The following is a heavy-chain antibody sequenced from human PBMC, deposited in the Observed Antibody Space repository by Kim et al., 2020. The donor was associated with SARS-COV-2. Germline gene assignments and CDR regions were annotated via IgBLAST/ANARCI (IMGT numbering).Heavy chain of an antibody. CDR3: ARHPQRESCSGGSCYFEVWFDP. J-gene: IGHJ5*02. CDR2: IYYSGST. V-gene: IGHV4-39*01. Sequence: SETLSLTCTVSGGSISSSSYYWGWIRQPPGKGLEWIGSIYYSGSTYYNPSLKSRVTISVDTSKNQLSLKLSSVTAADTAVYYCARHPQRESCSGGSCYFEVWFDPWGQGTLVTVSS. CDR1: GGSISSSSYY. D-gene: IGHD2-15*01.